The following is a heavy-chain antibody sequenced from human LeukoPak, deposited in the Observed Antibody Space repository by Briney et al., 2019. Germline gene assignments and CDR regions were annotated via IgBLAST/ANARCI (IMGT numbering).Heavy chain of an antibody. V-gene: IGHV3-9*01. CDR1: GFTFDDYA. Sequence: GGSLRLSCAASGFTFDDYAKHWVRQAPGKGLEWVSGISWNSGSIGYADSVKGRFTISRDNAKNSLYLQMSSLRSEDTAVYYCATDLVEYCSSTSRYLGDYWGQGTLVTVSS. CDR2: ISWNSGSI. CDR3: ATDLVEYCSSTSRYLGDY. D-gene: IGHD2-2*01. J-gene: IGHJ4*02.